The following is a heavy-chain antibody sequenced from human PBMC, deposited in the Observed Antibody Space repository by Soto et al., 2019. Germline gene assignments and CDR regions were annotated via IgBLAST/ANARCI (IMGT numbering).Heavy chain of an antibody. J-gene: IGHJ5*02. CDR2: IYYSGST. V-gene: IGHV4-59*01. CDR1: GGSISSYY. CDR3: ARASADYSKRYNWFDP. Sequence: SETLSLTCTVSGGSISSYYWSWIRQPPGKGLEWVGYIYYSGSTNYNPSLKSRVTISVDTSKNQFSLKLSSVTAADTAVYYCARASADYSKRYNWFDPWGQGTLVTVSS. D-gene: IGHD4-4*01.